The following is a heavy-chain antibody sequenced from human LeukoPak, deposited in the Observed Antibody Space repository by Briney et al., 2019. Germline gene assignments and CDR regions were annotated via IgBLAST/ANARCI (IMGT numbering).Heavy chain of an antibody. CDR3: ARYRGTYGYYFDY. CDR2: IYNSGNT. Sequence: PSETLSLTCSVSGGSISSYYWSWIRRSPENGLEWIGYIYNSGNTNYNLFLKSRVTISADTSKNQFSLKLTSVTAADTAVYYCARYRGTYGYYFDYWARESWSSSLQ. D-gene: IGHD5-24*01. CDR1: GGSISSYY. V-gene: IGHV4-59*01. J-gene: IGHJ4*02.